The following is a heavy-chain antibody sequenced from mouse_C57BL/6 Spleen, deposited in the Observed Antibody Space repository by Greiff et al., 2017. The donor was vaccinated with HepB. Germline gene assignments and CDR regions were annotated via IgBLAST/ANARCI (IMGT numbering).Heavy chain of an antibody. V-gene: IGHV1-72*01. CDR2: IDPNSGGT. J-gene: IGHJ4*01. Sequence: QVQLQQPGAELVKPGASVKLSCKASGYTFTSYWMHWVKQRPGRGLEWIGRIDPNSGGTKYNEKFKSKATLTVDKPSSTAYMQLSSLTSEDSAVYYCAREADGYYVRDYYAMDYWGQGTSVTVSS. D-gene: IGHD2-3*01. CDR1: GYTFTSYW. CDR3: AREADGYYVRDYYAMDY.